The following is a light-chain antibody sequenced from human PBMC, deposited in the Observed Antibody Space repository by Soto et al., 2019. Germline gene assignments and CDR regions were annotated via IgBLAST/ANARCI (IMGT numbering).Light chain of an antibody. Sequence: QSALTQPPSVSGAPGQRVTISCTGSSSNIGAGSDVHWYQQLPGTAPKFLINGNTNRPSGVPDRFSVSKSGTSASLAITGLQAEEEADYYCQSYDTSRRVWVFGGGTKFTVL. J-gene: IGLJ3*02. V-gene: IGLV1-40*01. CDR1: SSNIGAGSD. CDR2: GNT. CDR3: QSYDTSRRVWV.